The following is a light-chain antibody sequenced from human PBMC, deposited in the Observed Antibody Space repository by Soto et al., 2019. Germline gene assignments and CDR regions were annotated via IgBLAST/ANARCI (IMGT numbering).Light chain of an antibody. CDR3: QQEGRSPP. CDR1: EIINSGY. J-gene: IGKJ5*01. CDR2: GAS. Sequence: ENLLTQSADALSLSAGERATLFCRASEIINSGYLAWYQQKPGRAPRLLIYGASKRATGIPDRFSGSESGTDFTLTINSLEPEDSGVYYCQQEGRSPPFGEGTRLEIK. V-gene: IGKV3-20*01.